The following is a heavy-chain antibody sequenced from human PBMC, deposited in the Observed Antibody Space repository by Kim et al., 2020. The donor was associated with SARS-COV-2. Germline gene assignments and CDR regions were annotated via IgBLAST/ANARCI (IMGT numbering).Heavy chain of an antibody. Sequence: RFTISGDNSKNTLYLQMNSLRAEDTAVYYCAKAPEGRYFDWLLGRYHFDYWGQGTLVTVSS. V-gene: IGHV3-23*01. D-gene: IGHD3-9*01. J-gene: IGHJ4*02. CDR3: AKAPEGRYFDWLLGRYHFDY.